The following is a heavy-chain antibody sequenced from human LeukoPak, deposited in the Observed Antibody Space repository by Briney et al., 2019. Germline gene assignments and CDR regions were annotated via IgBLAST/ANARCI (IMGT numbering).Heavy chain of an antibody. CDR2: ISAYNGNT. CDR1: GYTFTSYG. D-gene: IGHD3-22*01. J-gene: IGHJ4*02. CDR3: ARDRSYNDSSGYYLVD. V-gene: IGHV1-18*01. Sequence: ASVKVSCKASGYTFTSYGIGWVRQAPGQGLEWMGWISAYNGNTNYAQKLQGRVTMTTDTSTSTAYMELRSLRSDDTAVYYCARDRSYNDSSGYYLVDWGQGTLVTVSS.